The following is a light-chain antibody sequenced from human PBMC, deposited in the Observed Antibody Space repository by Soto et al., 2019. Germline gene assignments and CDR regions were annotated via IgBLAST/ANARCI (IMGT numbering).Light chain of an antibody. V-gene: IGKV3-11*01. Sequence: EIVLTQSPATLSLSPVERATLSCRASQSISNYLAWYQQKPGQAPRLLIYDASNRATGIPPRFTGSGSGTDFTLTISSLEPDDFGVYYCQQRSDWLTFGGGTKVDIK. CDR1: QSISNY. J-gene: IGKJ4*01. CDR3: QQRSDWLT. CDR2: DAS.